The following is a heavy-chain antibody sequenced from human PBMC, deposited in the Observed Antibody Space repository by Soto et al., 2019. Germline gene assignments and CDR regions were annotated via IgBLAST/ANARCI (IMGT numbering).Heavy chain of an antibody. Sequence: GGSLRLSCAASGFTFSSYAMHWVLQAPGKGLEWVAVISYDGSNKYYADSVKGRFTISRDNSKNTLYLQMNSLRAEDTAVYYCARAGGYSYGYRFDYWGQGTLVTVSS. CDR2: ISYDGSNK. CDR3: ARAGGYSYGYRFDY. V-gene: IGHV3-30-3*01. J-gene: IGHJ4*02. D-gene: IGHD5-18*01. CDR1: GFTFSSYA.